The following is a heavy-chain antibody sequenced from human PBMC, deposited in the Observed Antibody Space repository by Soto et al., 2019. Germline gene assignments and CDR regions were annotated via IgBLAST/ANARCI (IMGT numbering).Heavy chain of an antibody. CDR2: IYYSGST. J-gene: IGHJ6*03. CDR1: GGSISSSSYY. V-gene: IGHV4-39*01. Sequence: SDTLSLTCTVSGGSISSSSYYWGWIRQPPGKGLEWIGSIYYSGSTYYNPSLKSRVTISVDTSKNQFSLKLSSVTAADTAVYYCARHRAAAGMVYMDVWGKGTTVTVSS. CDR3: ARHRAAAGMVYMDV. D-gene: IGHD6-13*01.